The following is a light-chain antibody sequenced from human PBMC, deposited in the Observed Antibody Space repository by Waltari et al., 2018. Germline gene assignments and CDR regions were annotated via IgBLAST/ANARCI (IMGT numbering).Light chain of an antibody. CDR3: SSYTSSSTLL. J-gene: IGLJ2*01. CDR1: STDVGYYNY. CDR2: DVS. Sequence: QSALTQPASVSGSPGQSIPISCPGTSTDVGYYNYLCWYQQHPGKAPKLMIYDVSKRPSGIADRFSGSRSGNTASLTISGLQADDEADYYCSSYTSSSTLLFGGGTKVTVL. V-gene: IGLV2-14*03.